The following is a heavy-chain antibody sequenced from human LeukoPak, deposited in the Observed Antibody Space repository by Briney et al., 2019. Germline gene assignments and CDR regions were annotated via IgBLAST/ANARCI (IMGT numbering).Heavy chain of an antibody. D-gene: IGHD6-19*01. CDR2: IYYSGST. Sequence: PSETLSLTCTVSGGSISSSSYYWGWIRQPPGKGLEWIGSIYYSGSTYYNPSLKSRVTISVDTSKNQFSLKLSSVTAADTAVYYCARGDSSGWYRSEYYFDYWGQGTLVTVSS. CDR1: GGSISSSSYY. V-gene: IGHV4-39*07. J-gene: IGHJ4*02. CDR3: ARGDSSGWYRSEYYFDY.